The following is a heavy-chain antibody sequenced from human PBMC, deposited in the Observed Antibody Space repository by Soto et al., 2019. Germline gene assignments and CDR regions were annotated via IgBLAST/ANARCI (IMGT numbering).Heavy chain of an antibody. J-gene: IGHJ4*02. V-gene: IGHV3-74*01. Sequence: GGSLGLSCAASGFTFSSHWMHWVRQAPGKGLVWVSRINSDGTSTNYADSVKGRFTISRDNAKNTLYLQMNSLRGEDTAVYHCASPYTATIHNGLNSWGQGTLVTVSS. D-gene: IGHD5-12*01. CDR3: ASPYTATIHNGLNS. CDR1: GFTFSSHW. CDR2: INSDGTST.